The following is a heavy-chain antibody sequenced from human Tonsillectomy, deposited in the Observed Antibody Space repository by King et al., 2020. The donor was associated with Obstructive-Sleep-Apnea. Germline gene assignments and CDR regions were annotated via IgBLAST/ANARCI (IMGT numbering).Heavy chain of an antibody. V-gene: IGHV3-23*04. CDR1: GFTFSSYA. D-gene: IGHD3-10*01. CDR2: SSGGGSGT. J-gene: IGHJ4*02. CDR3: AKPQGYYYGSGSFDY. Sequence: VQLVESGGGLVQPGGSLRLSCAASGFTFSSYAMNWVRQAPGKGLEWVSGSSGGGSGTYYADFVKGRFTISRDNSKNTLYLQMNSLRAEDTAVYYFAKPQGYYYGSGSFDYWGQGTLVTVSS.